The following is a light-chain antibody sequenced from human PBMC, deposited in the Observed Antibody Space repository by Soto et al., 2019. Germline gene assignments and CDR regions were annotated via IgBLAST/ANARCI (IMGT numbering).Light chain of an antibody. J-gene: IGLJ2*01. V-gene: IGLV2-14*01. Sequence: QSVLTQPASVSGSPGQSITISCTGTRSDVGGYDYVSWYQQHPVKAPKLMIYNVRNRPSGVSNRFSGSKAGNTASLTISGLQAEDEAAYYCSSYTSSSTVVFGGGTKLTVL. CDR2: NVR. CDR1: RSDVGGYDY. CDR3: SSYTSSSTVV.